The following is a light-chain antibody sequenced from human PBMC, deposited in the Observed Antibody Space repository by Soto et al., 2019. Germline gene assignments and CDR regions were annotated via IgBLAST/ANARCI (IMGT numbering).Light chain of an antibody. CDR1: QSVGSW. Sequence: DIQMTQSPSTLSVSVGDRVTISCRASQSVGSWLAWYQQKPGKAPKLLIYKASTLESGVPSRFSGSGSGSEFTLTSSRLQPDDFSTYYWQHYDNLWTFGQGTKVEIK. CDR2: KAS. CDR3: QHYDNLWT. V-gene: IGKV1-5*03. J-gene: IGKJ1*01.